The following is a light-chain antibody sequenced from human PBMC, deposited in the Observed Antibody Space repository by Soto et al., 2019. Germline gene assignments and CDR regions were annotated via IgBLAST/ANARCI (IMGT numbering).Light chain of an antibody. V-gene: IGKV3-11*01. Sequence: EIVLTQSPATLSLSPGERATLSCRASQSINRHLAWYRQKPGQAPRLLIYDASNSATGIPARFSGRGSGTDFTRTISSLEPEDFVVYYCQQRSNWPPVTFGGGTKVEIK. CDR3: QQRSNWPPVT. J-gene: IGKJ4*01. CDR1: QSINRH. CDR2: DAS.